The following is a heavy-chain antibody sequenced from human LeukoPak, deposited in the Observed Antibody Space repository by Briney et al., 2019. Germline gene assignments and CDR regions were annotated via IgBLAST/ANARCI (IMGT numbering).Heavy chain of an antibody. CDR1: GFTFSSYS. Sequence: GGSLRLSCAASGFTFSSYSMNWVRQAPGKGLEWVSSISSSSSYIYYADSVKGRFTISRDNAKNSLYLQMNSLRAEDTAVYYCARDQGAAAGTRYYYYYGMDVWGQGTTVTVSS. CDR2: ISSSSSYI. D-gene: IGHD6-13*01. J-gene: IGHJ6*02. CDR3: ARDQGAAAGTRYYYYYGMDV. V-gene: IGHV3-21*01.